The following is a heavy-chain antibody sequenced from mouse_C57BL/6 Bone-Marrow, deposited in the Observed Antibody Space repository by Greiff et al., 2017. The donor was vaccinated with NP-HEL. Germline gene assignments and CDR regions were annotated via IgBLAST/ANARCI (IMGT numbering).Heavy chain of an antibody. CDR1: GYTFTSYW. CDR3: ARSGWFHGLFAY. Sequence: QVHVKQPGTELVKPVASVKLSCKASGYTFTSYWMHWVKQRPGQGLEWIGNINPSNGGTNYNEKFKSKATLTVDKSSSTAYMQLSSLTSEDSAVYYCARSGWFHGLFAYWGQGTLVTVSA. J-gene: IGHJ3*01. D-gene: IGHD1-1*02. V-gene: IGHV1-53*01. CDR2: INPSNGGT.